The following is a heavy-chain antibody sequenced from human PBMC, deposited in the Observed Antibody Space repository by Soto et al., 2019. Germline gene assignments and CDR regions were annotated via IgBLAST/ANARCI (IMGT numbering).Heavy chain of an antibody. D-gene: IGHD2-2*02. J-gene: IGHJ6*02. CDR3: TPTPFGAAIPGRYGMDV. Sequence: NPGGSLRLSCAASGFTFSNAWMSWVRQAPGKGLGWVGRIKSKTDGGTTDYAAPVKGRFTISRDDSKNTLYLQMNSLKTEDTAVYYCTPTPFGAAIPGRYGMDVCGQGTTVTVSS. V-gene: IGHV3-15*01. CDR1: GFTFSNAW. CDR2: IKSKTDGGTT.